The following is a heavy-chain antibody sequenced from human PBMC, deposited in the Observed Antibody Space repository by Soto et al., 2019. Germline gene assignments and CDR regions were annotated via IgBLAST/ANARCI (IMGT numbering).Heavy chain of an antibody. CDR2: IHPGDSDT. J-gene: IGHJ4*02. CDR3: VRTGLTGFDS. D-gene: IGHD2-8*02. CDR1: GYSFTNYW. Sequence: PGESLKISCQGSGYSFTNYWVGWVRQIPWRGLEWMGIIHPGDSDTRYSPFFQGQVTISADKPISTAYLQWSSLTASDTAMYYCVRTGLTGFDSWAQGTQVTVSS. V-gene: IGHV5-51*01.